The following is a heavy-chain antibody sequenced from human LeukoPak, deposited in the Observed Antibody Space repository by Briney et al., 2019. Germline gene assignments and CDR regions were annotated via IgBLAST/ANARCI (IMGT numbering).Heavy chain of an antibody. J-gene: IGHJ6*03. V-gene: IGHV3-53*01. CDR2: IDSGGST. CDR1: GFTVSSNY. Sequence: GGSLRLSCAASGFTVSSNYMSWVRQAPGKGLEWVSVIDSGGSTYYADSVKGRFTISRDNSRNTLYLQMNSLRAEDIAVYYCARSTVVTGRYYYYYMDVWGKGTTVSVSS. CDR3: ARSTVVTGRYYYYYMDV. D-gene: IGHD4-23*01.